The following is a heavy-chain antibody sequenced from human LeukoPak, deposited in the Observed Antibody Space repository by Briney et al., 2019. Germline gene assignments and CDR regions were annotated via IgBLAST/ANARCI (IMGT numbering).Heavy chain of an antibody. V-gene: IGHV4-34*01. CDR2: INHSGST. CDR1: GGSFSGYY. D-gene: IGHD2-15*01. J-gene: IGHJ4*02. CDR3: ARDDRAVAANIGY. Sequence: SETLSLTCAVYGGSFSGYYWSWVRQPPGKGLEWIGEINHSGSTNYNPSLKSRVTISVDTSKNQFSLKLSSVTAADTAVYYCARDDRAVAANIGYWGQGTLVTVSS.